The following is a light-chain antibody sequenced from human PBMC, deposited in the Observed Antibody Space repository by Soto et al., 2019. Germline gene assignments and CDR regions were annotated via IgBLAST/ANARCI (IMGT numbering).Light chain of an antibody. Sequence: NFMLTQPHSVSESPGKTVTISCTRSSGSIASNYVQWYQQRPGSSPTTVIYEXXXXXXXXXXXXXGSIDSSSNSASLTISXXXXXXXXXXYCQSYDSSNQGVFGGGTKLTVL. CDR3: QSYDSSNQGV. J-gene: IGLJ3*02. CDR2: EXX. V-gene: IGLV6-57*01. CDR1: SGSIASNY.